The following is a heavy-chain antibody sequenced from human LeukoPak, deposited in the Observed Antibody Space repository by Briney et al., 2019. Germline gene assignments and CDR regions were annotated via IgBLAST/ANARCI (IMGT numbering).Heavy chain of an antibody. CDR1: GFTFSSYG. Sequence: GGSLRLSCAPSGFTFSSYGMSWVGQAPGKGLEWVSAMSGSGTSTYYADSVKGRFTISRDNSKNTLYLQMNSLRAEATAVYYFGKDRISSGWSSGDYWGQGTLAPVS. D-gene: IGHD6-19*01. J-gene: IGHJ4*02. V-gene: IGHV3-23*01. CDR3: GKDRISSGWSSGDY. CDR2: MSGSGTST.